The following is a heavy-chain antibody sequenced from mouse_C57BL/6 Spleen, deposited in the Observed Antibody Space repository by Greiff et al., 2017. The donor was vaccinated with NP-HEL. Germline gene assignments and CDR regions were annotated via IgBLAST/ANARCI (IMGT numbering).Heavy chain of an antibody. J-gene: IGHJ3*01. CDR3: ARGGAYYGTSWFAY. Sequence: VQLQQSGPELVKPGASVKMSCKASGYTFTDYNMHWVKQSHGKSLEWIGYINPNNGGTSYNQKFKGKATLTVNKSSSTAYMELRSLTSEDSAVYYCARGGAYYGTSWFAYWGQGTLVTVSA. V-gene: IGHV1-22*01. CDR1: GYTFTDYN. CDR2: INPNNGGT. D-gene: IGHD2-10*01.